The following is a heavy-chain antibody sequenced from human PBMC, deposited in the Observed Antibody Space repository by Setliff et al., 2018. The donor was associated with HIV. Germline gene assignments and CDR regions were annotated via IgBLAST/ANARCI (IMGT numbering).Heavy chain of an antibody. CDR2: ISGSGDST. J-gene: IGHJ4*02. Sequence: LSLSCAASGFTFSSYAMSWVRQAPGKGLEWASVISGSGDSTFYADSLKGRFTISRDNSKNTLYLQMNSLRAEDTAVYYCAKDLVYYDSSGDLDYWGQGTLVTVSS. CDR1: GFTFSSYA. CDR3: AKDLVYYDSSGDLDY. V-gene: IGHV3-23*01. D-gene: IGHD3-22*01.